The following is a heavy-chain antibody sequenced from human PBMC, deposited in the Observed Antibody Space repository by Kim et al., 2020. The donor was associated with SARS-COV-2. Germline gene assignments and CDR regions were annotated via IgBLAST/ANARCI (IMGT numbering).Heavy chain of an antibody. CDR3: ARAREAAGL. V-gene: IGHV3-7*01. Sequence: GGSLRLSCAASGLTFNYYWMSWVRQSPGKGLEWVAHINEDGSETNHVDSVKGRFTISRDNAKNSLYLQMSSLKTADTAIYYCARAREAAGLWGQGTLVT. CDR1: GLTFNYYW. J-gene: IGHJ4*02. CDR2: INEDGSET. D-gene: IGHD2-15*01.